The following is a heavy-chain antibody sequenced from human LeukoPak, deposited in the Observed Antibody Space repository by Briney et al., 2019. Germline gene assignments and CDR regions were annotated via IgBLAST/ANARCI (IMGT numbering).Heavy chain of an antibody. Sequence: GGSLRLSCAASGFTFSSYAMSWVRQAPGKGLEWVSAISGSGGSTYYADSVKGRSTISRDNSKNTLYLQMNSLRAEDTAVYYCAKAGGVWSGYFDYWGQGTLVTVSS. CDR2: ISGSGGST. CDR3: AKAGGVWSGYFDY. V-gene: IGHV3-23*01. CDR1: GFTFSSYA. D-gene: IGHD6-19*01. J-gene: IGHJ4*02.